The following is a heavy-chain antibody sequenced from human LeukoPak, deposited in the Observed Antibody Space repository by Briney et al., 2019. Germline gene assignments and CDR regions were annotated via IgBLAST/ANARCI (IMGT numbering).Heavy chain of an antibody. CDR3: ARRLPPDGYNYWGNIVFWNRLGGLNDYFDY. CDR2: IYYSGST. CDR1: GGSISSSSYY. J-gene: IGHJ4*02. D-gene: IGHD5-24*01. Sequence: PSETLSLTCTVSGGSISSSSYYWGWIRQPPGKGLEWIGSIYYSGSTNYNPSLKSRVTISVDTSKNQFSLKLSSVTAADTAVYYCARRLPPDGYNYWGNIVFWNRLGGLNDYFDYWGQGTLVTVSS. V-gene: IGHV4-39*07.